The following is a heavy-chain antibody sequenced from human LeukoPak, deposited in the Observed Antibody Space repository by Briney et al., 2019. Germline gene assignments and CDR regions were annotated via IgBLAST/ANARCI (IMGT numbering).Heavy chain of an antibody. CDR1: GFTFRGCG. D-gene: IGHD2-15*01. CDR2: IQCDGSTR. J-gene: IGHJ4*02. V-gene: IGHV3-30*02. CDR3: ARGKDYSFDY. Sequence: PGGSLRLSCAASGFTFRGCGMDWVRQAPGKGLEWVAFIQCDGSTRWYGDSVKGRFTISGDSSKNTVYLQMNSLRVEDTAVYYCARGKDYSFDYWGQGTLVTVSS.